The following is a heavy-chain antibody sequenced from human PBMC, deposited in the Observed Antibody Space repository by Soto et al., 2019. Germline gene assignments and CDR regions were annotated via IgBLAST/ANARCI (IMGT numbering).Heavy chain of an antibody. CDR1: GFTFSSYS. D-gene: IGHD2-2*01. J-gene: IGHJ6*03. Sequence: GGSLRLSCAASGFTFSSYSMNWVRQAPGKGLEWVSSISSSSSYIYYADSVKGRFTISRDNAKNSLYLQMNSLRAEDTAVYYCARAPAAMGWGYYYYYMDVWGKGTTVTVSS. CDR2: ISSSSSYI. CDR3: ARAPAAMGWGYYYYYMDV. V-gene: IGHV3-21*01.